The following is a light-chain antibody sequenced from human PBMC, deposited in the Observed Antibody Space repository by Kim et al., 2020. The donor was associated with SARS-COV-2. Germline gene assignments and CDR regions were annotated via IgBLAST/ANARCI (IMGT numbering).Light chain of an antibody. CDR1: SSAVGGYKY. Sequence: GQSITSSCTGTSSAVGGYKYVAWYHQHPGKAPKLMIYDVSNRTSGVSNRFSGSKSGNTASLTISGLQAEDEADYYCSSYTSSSTRVFGTGTKVTVL. CDR3: SSYTSSSTRV. CDR2: DVS. J-gene: IGLJ1*01. V-gene: IGLV2-14*03.